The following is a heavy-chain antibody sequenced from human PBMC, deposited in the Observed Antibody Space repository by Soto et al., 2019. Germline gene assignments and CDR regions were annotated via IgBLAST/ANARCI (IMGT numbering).Heavy chain of an antibody. V-gene: IGHV1-3*01. CDR2: INAGNGNT. Sequence: ASVKVSCKASGYTFTKYAMHWVRQAPGPRLEWMGWINAGNGNTKYSQKFQGRVTITRDTSASTAYLELSSLRSEDTAVYYCARSSLQIYESMIDVWGQGTLVTVAS. J-gene: IGHJ4*02. CDR1: GYTFTKYA. D-gene: IGHD3-3*01. CDR3: ARSSLQIYESMIDV.